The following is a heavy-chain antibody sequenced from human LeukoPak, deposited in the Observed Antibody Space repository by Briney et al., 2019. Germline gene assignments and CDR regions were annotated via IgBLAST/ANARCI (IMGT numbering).Heavy chain of an antibody. CDR1: GFTFSSYG. V-gene: IGHV3-74*01. CDR3: AREVSEGFDF. D-gene: IGHD3-22*01. Sequence: GGSLRLSCAASGFTFSSYGMHWVRHAPGQGLVWVSRIKGDGISTNYADSVKGRFTISRDIAKNTLYLQMNSLRAEDTALYYCAREVSEGFDFWGQGTLVTVSS. CDR2: IKGDGIST. J-gene: IGHJ4*02.